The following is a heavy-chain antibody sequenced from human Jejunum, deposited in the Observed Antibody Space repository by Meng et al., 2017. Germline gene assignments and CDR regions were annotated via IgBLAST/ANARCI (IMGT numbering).Heavy chain of an antibody. V-gene: IGHV3-23*01. Sequence: GGSLRLSCAASGLTFSNYAMNWVRQAPGKGLEWVASVGPTSGTTLYPDSVKGRFTISTDNSKTMVYLQMNSLRSEDTAVYYCAKCRARWHELDYWGQGTLVTVSS. CDR1: GLTFSNYA. J-gene: IGHJ4*02. D-gene: IGHD4-23*01. CDR3: AKCRARWHELDY. CDR2: VGPTSGTT.